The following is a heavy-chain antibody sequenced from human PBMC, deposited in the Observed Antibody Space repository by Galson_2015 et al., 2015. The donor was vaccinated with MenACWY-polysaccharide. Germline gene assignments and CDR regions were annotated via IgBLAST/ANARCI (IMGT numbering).Heavy chain of an antibody. Sequence: SLRLSCAASGFTFSNAYMYWVRQAPGKGLEWVGRIKSKSDGGTTDYAAPVKGRFSMSRDDSKNTLCLQMDSLTTEDTGVYYCATYYGSGSKPDYDGMDVWGQGTTVTVSS. CDR2: IKSKSDGGTT. CDR1: GFTFSNAY. J-gene: IGHJ6*02. D-gene: IGHD3-10*01. V-gene: IGHV3-15*01. CDR3: ATYYGSGSKPDYDGMDV.